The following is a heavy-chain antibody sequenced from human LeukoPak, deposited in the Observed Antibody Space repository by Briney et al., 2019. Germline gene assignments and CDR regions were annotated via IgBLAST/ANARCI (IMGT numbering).Heavy chain of an antibody. Sequence: PGGSLRLSCAASGFTFSSYSMNWVRQAQGKGLEWVSSISSSSSYIYYADSVKGRFTISRDNAKNSLYLQMNSLRAEDTAVYYCARDLSAGGYYSDRGRKYDYFDYWGQGTLVTVSS. V-gene: IGHV3-21*01. J-gene: IGHJ4*02. CDR1: GFTFSSYS. CDR2: ISSSSSYI. CDR3: ARDLSAGGYYSDRGRKYDYFDY. D-gene: IGHD3-22*01.